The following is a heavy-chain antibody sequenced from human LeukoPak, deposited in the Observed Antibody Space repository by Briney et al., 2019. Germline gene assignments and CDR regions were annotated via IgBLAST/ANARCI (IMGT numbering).Heavy chain of an antibody. D-gene: IGHD6-19*01. Sequence: QTGGSLRLSCAASGFTFSSCSMHWVRQAPGKGLEWVSYISSRSSTIYYADSVKGRFTISRDNAKNSLYLQMNSLRDEDTAVYYCASSSSSGWSTDLNFDYWGQGTLVTVSS. CDR1: GFTFSSCS. CDR3: ASSSSSGWSTDLNFDY. J-gene: IGHJ4*02. V-gene: IGHV3-48*02. CDR2: ISSRSSTI.